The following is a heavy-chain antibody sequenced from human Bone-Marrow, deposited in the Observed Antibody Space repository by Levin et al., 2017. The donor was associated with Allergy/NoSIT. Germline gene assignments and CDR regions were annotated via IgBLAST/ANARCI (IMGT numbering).Heavy chain of an antibody. V-gene: IGHV1-46*01. CDR2: INPSGGST. CDR3: ARENSSSSQYYYYYYGMDV. J-gene: IGHJ6*02. Sequence: GASVKVSCKASGYTFTSYYMHWVRQAPGQGLEWMGIINPSGGSTSYAQKFQGRVTMTRDTSTSTVYMELSSLRSEDTAVYYCARENSSSSQYYYYYYGMDVWGQGTTVTVSS. D-gene: IGHD6-6*01. CDR1: GYTFTSYY.